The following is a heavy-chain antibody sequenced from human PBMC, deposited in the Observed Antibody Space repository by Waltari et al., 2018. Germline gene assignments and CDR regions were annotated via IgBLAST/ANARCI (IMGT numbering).Heavy chain of an antibody. D-gene: IGHD1-26*01. CDR2: INHSGST. Sequence: QVQLQQWGAGLLKPSETLSLTCAVYGGSFSGYYWSWIRPPPGKGLEWIGEINHSGSTNYNPSLKSRVTISVDTSKNQFSLKLSSVTAADTAVYYCARVKVGAHLGLDYWGQGTLVTVSS. CDR1: GGSFSGYY. J-gene: IGHJ4*02. V-gene: IGHV4-34*01. CDR3: ARVKVGAHLGLDY.